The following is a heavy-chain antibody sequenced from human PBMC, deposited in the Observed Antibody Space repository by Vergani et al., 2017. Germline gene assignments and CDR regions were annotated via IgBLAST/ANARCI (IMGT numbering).Heavy chain of an antibody. D-gene: IGHD3-10*01. CDR3: AKDAGVGLDY. J-gene: IGHJ4*02. Sequence: QVQLVESGGGVVQPGGSLRLSCAASGFTFSSYGINWVRQAPGKGLEWVAFIRYDGSDKYYADSVKGRFTISRDNSNNTLYLQMNRLRAEDTAVYYCAKDAGVGLDYGGQGTLVTVSS. V-gene: IGHV3-30*02. CDR2: IRYDGSDK. CDR1: GFTFSSYG.